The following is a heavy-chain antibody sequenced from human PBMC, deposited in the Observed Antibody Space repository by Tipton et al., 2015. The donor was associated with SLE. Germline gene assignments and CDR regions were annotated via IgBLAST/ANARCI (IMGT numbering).Heavy chain of an antibody. V-gene: IGHV4-59*01. CDR3: ARGPPRLVWYYFDY. Sequence: TLSLTCTVSGGSIRNYYWSWMRQPPGKGLEWIGQMYHSGSTNYNPSLKSQVTMSVDTSKNQFSLKLSSVTAADTAVYYCARGPPRLVWYYFDYWGQGTLVTVSS. D-gene: IGHD3-16*01. J-gene: IGHJ4*02. CDR1: GGSIRNYY. CDR2: MYHSGST.